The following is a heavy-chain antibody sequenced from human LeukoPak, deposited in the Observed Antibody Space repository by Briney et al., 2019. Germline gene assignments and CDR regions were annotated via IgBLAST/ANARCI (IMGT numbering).Heavy chain of an antibody. V-gene: IGHV1-8*03. Sequence: ASVKVSCKASGYTFTSYDINWVRQATGQGLEWMGWMNPNSGNTGNAQKFQGRVTITRNTSISTAYMELSSLRSEDTAVYYCARAISRPGRKSYYMDVWGKGTTVTVSS. J-gene: IGHJ6*03. D-gene: IGHD3-3*02. CDR3: ARAISRPGRKSYYMDV. CDR1: GYTFTSYD. CDR2: MNPNSGNT.